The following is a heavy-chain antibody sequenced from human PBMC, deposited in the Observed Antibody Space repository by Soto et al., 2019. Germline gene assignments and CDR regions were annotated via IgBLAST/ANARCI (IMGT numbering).Heavy chain of an antibody. Sequence: QVPLVQSGAEVKKPGASVKVSCKASGYTFTSYVISWVRQAPGQGLEWMGWISAYNGNTNYAQKLQGRVTMTTDTSKSTDYMELRSLRSDDTAVYYGASYREQLVLYGMAVWGQGTTVSVSS. V-gene: IGHV1-18*01. J-gene: IGHJ6*02. CDR2: ISAYNGNT. CDR1: GYTFTSYV. D-gene: IGHD6-13*01. CDR3: ASYREQLVLYGMAV.